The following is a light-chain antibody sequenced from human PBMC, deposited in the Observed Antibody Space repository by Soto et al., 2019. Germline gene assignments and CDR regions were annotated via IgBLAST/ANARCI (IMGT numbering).Light chain of an antibody. CDR2: LGS. CDR3: MQALHTPST. CDR1: QSLLHSNGYNY. V-gene: IGKV2-28*01. Sequence: DIVMTQSPLSLPVTPGEPASISCSSSQSLLHSNGYNYLDWYLQKPGQSPQLLIYLGSNRASGVPDRFSGSGSGTDFTLKISRVEAEDVGVYYCMQALHTPSTFGQGTRLEIK. J-gene: IGKJ5*01.